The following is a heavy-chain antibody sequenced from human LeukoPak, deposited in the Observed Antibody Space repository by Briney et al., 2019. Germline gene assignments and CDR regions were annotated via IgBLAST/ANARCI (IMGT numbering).Heavy chain of an antibody. J-gene: IGHJ3*02. Sequence: SQTLSLTYTVSGGSISSGTYYWSWIRQPAGEGLEWIGRIYSSGSTNYNPSLKSRVTISVDTSKNQFSLKLSSVTAADTALYYCARDGYYYEDSHYSAHDPFDIWGQGTMVTVSS. CDR1: GGSISSGTYY. V-gene: IGHV4-61*02. CDR3: ARDGYYYEDSHYSAHDPFDI. CDR2: IYSSGST. D-gene: IGHD3-22*01.